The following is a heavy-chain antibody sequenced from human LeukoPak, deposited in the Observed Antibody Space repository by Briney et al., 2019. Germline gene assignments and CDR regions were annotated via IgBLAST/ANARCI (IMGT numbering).Heavy chain of an antibody. Sequence: ASVKVSCKASGYTFTSYGISWVRQAPGQGLEWMGWINSHNGNTNYAQNVQGRVTMTIDTSTSIAYMELRSLRSDDTAVYYCARDLKGYCVGSSCYKRGYYNYGIDVWGQGTTVTVSS. CDR3: ARDLKGYCVGSSCYKRGYYNYGIDV. J-gene: IGHJ6*02. D-gene: IGHD2-2*02. CDR2: INSHNGNT. V-gene: IGHV1-18*01. CDR1: GYTFTSYG.